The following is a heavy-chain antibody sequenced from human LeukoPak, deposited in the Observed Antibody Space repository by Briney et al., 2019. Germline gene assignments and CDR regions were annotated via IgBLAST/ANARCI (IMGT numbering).Heavy chain of an antibody. Sequence: SETLSLTCTVSGGSISSGGYSWSWIRQPPGKGLEWIGYIYHSGSTYYNPSLKSRVTISVDRFKNQFSLKLSSVTAADTAVYYCARGAEERGYSYGWVDYWGQGTLVTVSS. V-gene: IGHV4-30-2*01. CDR1: GGSISSGGYS. CDR2: IYHSGST. CDR3: ARGAEERGYSYGWVDY. J-gene: IGHJ4*02. D-gene: IGHD5-18*01.